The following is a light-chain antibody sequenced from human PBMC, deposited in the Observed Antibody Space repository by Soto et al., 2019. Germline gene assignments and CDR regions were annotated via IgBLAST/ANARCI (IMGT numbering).Light chain of an antibody. Sequence: DIQMTQSPSTLSASVGDRVTITCRASQNINTWLAWYQQKPGKAPKPLIYDASSLESGVPSRFSGSRSGTEFTLTISSLQPDDFATYYCQQYHSYSFGQGTKVEIK. V-gene: IGKV1-5*01. CDR3: QQYHSYS. J-gene: IGKJ1*01. CDR2: DAS. CDR1: QNINTW.